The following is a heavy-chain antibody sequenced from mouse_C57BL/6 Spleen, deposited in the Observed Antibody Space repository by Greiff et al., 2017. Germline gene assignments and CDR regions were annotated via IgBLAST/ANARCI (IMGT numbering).Heavy chain of an antibody. CDR3: TPDSSGYVSFAD. J-gene: IGHJ3*01. CDR2: IYPGNSDT. Sequence: VQLQQSGTVLARPGASVKMSCKTSGYTFTSYWMHWVKQRPGQGLEWIGAIYPGNSDTSYNQKFKGKANLTAVTTASTAYMELSSLTNEDSAVYYCTPDSSGYVSFADWGQGTLVTVSA. V-gene: IGHV1-5*01. D-gene: IGHD3-2*02. CDR1: GYTFTSYW.